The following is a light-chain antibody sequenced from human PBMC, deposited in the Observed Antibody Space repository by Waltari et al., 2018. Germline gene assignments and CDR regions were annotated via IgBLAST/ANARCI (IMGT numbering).Light chain of an antibody. Sequence: IVLTQSPATLSLSPGERATLPCRASEFISNYLAWYQQKPGQAPRLLIFDASDRAIGVPARFSASGSGTDFTLTISSLEPEDFAVYYCQQRKNWREFSFGPGTKVEIK. CDR3: QQRKNWREFS. CDR1: EFISNY. CDR2: DAS. J-gene: IGKJ3*01. V-gene: IGKV3-11*01.